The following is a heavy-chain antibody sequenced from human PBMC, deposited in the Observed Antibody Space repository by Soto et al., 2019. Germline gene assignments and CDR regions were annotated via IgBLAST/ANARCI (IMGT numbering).Heavy chain of an antibody. CDR3: ATQEVGGSYVYTFDP. CDR2: IYYSGST. CDR1: GGSISSSNYY. Sequence: QLQLQESGPGLVKPSETLSLTCTVSGGSISSSNYYWGWIRQPPGKGLEWIGSIYYSGSTYYNPSLKPRVTLSVDTSKNQFSLNLSSVTAADPAVYYCATQEVGGSYVYTFDPWGQGTLVTVSS. J-gene: IGHJ5*02. V-gene: IGHV4-39*01. D-gene: IGHD1-26*01.